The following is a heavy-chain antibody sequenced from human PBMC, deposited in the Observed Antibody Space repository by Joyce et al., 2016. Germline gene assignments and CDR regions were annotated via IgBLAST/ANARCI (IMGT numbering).Heavy chain of an antibody. CDR2: VNHSGST. J-gene: IGHJ5*02. Sequence: QVQLQQWGGGLLKPSETLSLTCAVYGGSFSGSYWSWIRQPPGKGLEWIGEVNHSGSTSYDESLKSRVTISVDTSKNQLSLNLTSVTAADTAVYFCARGLVVTGTRVRGYNYGYSSWGQGTLVTVSS. V-gene: IGHV4-34*02. CDR3: ARGLVVTGTRVRGYNYGYSS. D-gene: IGHD5-18*01. CDR1: GGSFSGSY.